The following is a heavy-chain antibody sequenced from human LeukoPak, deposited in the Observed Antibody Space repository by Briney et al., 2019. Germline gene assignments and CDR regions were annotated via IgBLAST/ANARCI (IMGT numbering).Heavy chain of an antibody. CDR2: IRYDGSNK. Sequence: GGSLRLSCAASGFTFSSYGMHWVRQAPGKGLEWVAFIRYDGSNKYYADSVKGRFTISRDNSKNTLYLQMNSLRAEDTAVHYCARVDYYYDSSGYYYEVVDYWGQGTLVTVSS. CDR1: GFTFSSYG. CDR3: ARVDYYYDSSGYYYEVVDY. D-gene: IGHD3-22*01. J-gene: IGHJ4*02. V-gene: IGHV3-30*02.